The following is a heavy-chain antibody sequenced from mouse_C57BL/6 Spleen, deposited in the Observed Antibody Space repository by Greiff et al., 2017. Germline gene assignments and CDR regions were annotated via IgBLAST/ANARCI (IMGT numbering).Heavy chain of an antibody. CDR1: GYTFTSYT. D-gene: IGHD2-2*01. V-gene: IGHV1-4*01. Sequence: QVQLQQSGAELARPGASVKMYCKASGYTFTSYTMHWVKQRPGQGLEWIGYINPSSGYTKYNQKFKDKATLTADKSSSTAYMQLSSLTSDDSAVYYCAREGTMVTTGAWFAYWGQGTLVTVSA. CDR3: AREGTMVTTGAWFAY. CDR2: INPSSGYT. J-gene: IGHJ3*01.